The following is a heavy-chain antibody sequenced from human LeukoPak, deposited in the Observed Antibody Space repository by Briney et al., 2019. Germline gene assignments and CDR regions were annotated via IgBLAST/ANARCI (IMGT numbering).Heavy chain of an antibody. CDR3: AGHHPRNTVDF. D-gene: IGHD2/OR15-2a*01. CDR1: GGSISNYY. Sequence: SETLSLTCTVSGGSISNYYWSWIRQPPGKGLEWIGYITHSGSTNYSPSLKSRVTISLDTSKNQFSLKLSSVTAADTAVYYCAGHHPRNTVDFWGQGTLVTVSS. V-gene: IGHV4-59*08. CDR2: ITHSGST. J-gene: IGHJ4*02.